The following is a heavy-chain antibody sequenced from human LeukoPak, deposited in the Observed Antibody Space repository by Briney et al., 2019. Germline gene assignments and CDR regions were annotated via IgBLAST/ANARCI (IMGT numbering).Heavy chain of an antibody. V-gene: IGHV1-2*02. CDR3: ARVIILDWYFDL. CDR2: INANSGGT. J-gene: IGHJ2*01. Sequence: ASVKVSRKASGYTFSGHYMHWVRQAPGQGFEWMGWINANSGGTNYAEKFQGRVTMTRDTSINTAYMDLTRLRSDDTAVYYCARVIILDWYFDLWGRGTPVTVSS. D-gene: IGHD3-10*01. CDR1: GYTFSGHY.